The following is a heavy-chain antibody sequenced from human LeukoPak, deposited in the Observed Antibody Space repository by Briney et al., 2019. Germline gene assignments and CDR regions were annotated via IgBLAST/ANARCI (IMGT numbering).Heavy chain of an antibody. J-gene: IGHJ3*02. CDR3: AREATYYYDSSGYWVAFDI. D-gene: IGHD3-22*01. V-gene: IGHV3-7*01. CDR1: GFTFSTFS. CDR2: IKQDGSEK. Sequence: PGGSLRLSCAASGFTFSTFSMNWVRQAPGKGLEWVANIKQDGSEKYYVDSVKGRFTISRDNAKNSLYLQMNSLRAEDTAVYYCAREATYYYDSSGYWVAFDIWGQGTMVTVSS.